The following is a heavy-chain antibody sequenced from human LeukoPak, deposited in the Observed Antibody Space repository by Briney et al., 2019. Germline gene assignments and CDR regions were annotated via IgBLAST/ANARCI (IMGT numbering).Heavy chain of an antibody. CDR1: GFSFSSYW. J-gene: IGHJ4*02. D-gene: IGHD6-19*01. Sequence: GGSLRLSCAASGFSFSSYWMHWVRQAPGKGLVWVSRVNSDGSSTTYADSVKGRFTISRDNAKNTLYLQMNSLRAEDTAVYYCARGSTQYSSGWYGLDYWGQGTLVTVSS. CDR3: ARGSTQYSSGWYGLDY. V-gene: IGHV3-74*01. CDR2: VNSDGSST.